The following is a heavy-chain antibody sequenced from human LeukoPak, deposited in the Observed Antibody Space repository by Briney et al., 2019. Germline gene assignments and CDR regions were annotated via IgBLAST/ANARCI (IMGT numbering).Heavy chain of an antibody. CDR3: ARGSGYSYGYYSECNDY. CDR1: GGTFSSYA. J-gene: IGHJ4*02. Sequence: ASVKVSCKASGGTFSSYAISWVRQAPGQGLEWMGWISAYNGNTNYAQKLQGRVTMTTDTSTSTAYMELRSLRSDDTAVYYCARGSGYSYGYYSECNDYWGQGTLVTVSS. V-gene: IGHV1-18*01. CDR2: ISAYNGNT. D-gene: IGHD5-18*01.